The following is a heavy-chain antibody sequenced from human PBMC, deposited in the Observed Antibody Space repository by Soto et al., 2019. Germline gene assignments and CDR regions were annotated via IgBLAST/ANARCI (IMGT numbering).Heavy chain of an antibody. V-gene: IGHV3-23*01. CDR3: EKCGSVCRPGPDF. J-gene: IGHJ4*02. CDR1: EFIFSNHD. D-gene: IGHD3-10*01. CDR2: ISMSGANP. Sequence: EVQLLESGGGLVQPGGSLRLSCAATEFIFSNHDMGWVRQAPEKGLEWVSAISMSGANPYYADSVKGRFTTSRDNSRNTMDLQMSGLRAEDTSTYYCEKCGSVCRPGPDFWGQGTLVTVSS.